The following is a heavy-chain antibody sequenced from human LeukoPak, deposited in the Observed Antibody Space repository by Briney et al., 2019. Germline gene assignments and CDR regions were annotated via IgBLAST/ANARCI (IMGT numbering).Heavy chain of an antibody. V-gene: IGHV3-23*01. Sequence: GGSLRLSCAAAGFIFSDYGMNWVRQAPGKGLEWVSGISGSGISTYYADSVKGRFTISRDNSKNTLYLQMNSLRVEDTAVYYCAKARNYYGSGSLDYWGQGTLVTVSS. CDR2: ISGSGIST. J-gene: IGHJ4*02. CDR1: GFIFSDYG. CDR3: AKARNYYGSGSLDY. D-gene: IGHD3-10*01.